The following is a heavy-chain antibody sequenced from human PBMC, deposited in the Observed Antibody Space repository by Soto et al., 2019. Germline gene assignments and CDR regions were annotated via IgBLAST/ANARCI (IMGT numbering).Heavy chain of an antibody. D-gene: IGHD5-12*01. CDR2: IDWDDDK. V-gene: IGHV2-70*11. CDR3: ARTHSGYDPYYYYYMDV. J-gene: IGHJ6*03. CDR1: GFSLSTSGMC. Sequence: SGPTLVNPTQTLTLTCTFSGFSLSTSGMCVSWIRQPPGKALEWLARIDWDDDKYYSTSLKTRLTISKDTCKNQVVLTMTNMDPVDTATYYCARTHSGYDPYYYYYMDVWGKGTTVTVSS.